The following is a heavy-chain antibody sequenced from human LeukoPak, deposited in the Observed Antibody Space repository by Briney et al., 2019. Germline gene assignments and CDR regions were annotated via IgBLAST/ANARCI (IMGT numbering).Heavy chain of an antibody. D-gene: IGHD2-15*01. CDR1: GRSLSGVY. V-gene: IGHV4-34*01. CDR3: ARRLRPAGVDV. J-gene: IGHJ6*02. Sequence: SETMSLSCEGYGRSLSGVYWSWIRQPPGKGLEWIGEINHVGRTNYNPSLKSRVTMSVDTSKNQFSLRLSSVTAADTAVYYCARRLRPAGVDVWGRGTTVTVSS. CDR2: INHVGRT.